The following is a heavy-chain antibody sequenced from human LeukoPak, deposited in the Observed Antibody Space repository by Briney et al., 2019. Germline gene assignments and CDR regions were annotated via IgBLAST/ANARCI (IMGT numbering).Heavy chain of an antibody. CDR2: ISGSGGST. CDR1: GFTFSSYG. CDR3: AKGSGSYLGYFDY. D-gene: IGHD3-10*01. Sequence: GGSLRLSCAASGFTFSSYGMSWVRQAPGKGLEWVSAISGSGGSTYYADSVKGRFTISRDNSKNTLYLQMNSLRAEDTAVYYCAKGSGSYLGYFDYWGQGTLVTVSS. J-gene: IGHJ4*02. V-gene: IGHV3-23*01.